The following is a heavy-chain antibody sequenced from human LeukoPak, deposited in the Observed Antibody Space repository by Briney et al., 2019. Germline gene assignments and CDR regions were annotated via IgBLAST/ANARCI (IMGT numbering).Heavy chain of an antibody. J-gene: IGHJ4*02. CDR2: ISSSSSTI. CDR3: ASHSSGYYYGSPGNWPYYFDY. Sequence: PGGSLRLSCAASGFTFSSYSMNWVRQAPGKGLEWVSYISSSSSTIYYADSVKGRSTISRDNAKNSLYLQMNSLRAEDTAVYYCASHSSGYYYGSPGNWPYYFDYWGQGTLVTVSS. CDR1: GFTFSSYS. V-gene: IGHV3-48*04. D-gene: IGHD3-22*01.